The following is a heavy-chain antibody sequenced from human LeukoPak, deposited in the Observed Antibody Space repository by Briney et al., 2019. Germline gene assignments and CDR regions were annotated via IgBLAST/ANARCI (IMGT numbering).Heavy chain of an antibody. V-gene: IGHV4-34*01. Sequence: SETLSLTCAVYGGSFSGYYWSWIRQPPGKGLEWIGEINHSGSTNYNPSLKSRVTISVDTSKNQFSLKLSCVTAADTAVYYCARGTRGGVPYSSGWPAVPYYYYMDVWGKGTTVTVSS. J-gene: IGHJ6*03. D-gene: IGHD6-19*01. CDR1: GGSFSGYY. CDR3: ARGTRGGVPYSSGWPAVPYYYYMDV. CDR2: INHSGST.